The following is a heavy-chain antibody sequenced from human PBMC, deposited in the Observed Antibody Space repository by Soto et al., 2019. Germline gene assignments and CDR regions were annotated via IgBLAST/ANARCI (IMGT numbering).Heavy chain of an antibody. CDR3: ARVRGGKNDPIHTDSFDP. CDR1: GAAISTYH. CDR2: IHNSGST. J-gene: IGHJ5*02. Sequence: QVQLQESGPGLLKPSETLSLTCTVSGAAISTYHWSWIRQSPGKGLECIGYIHNSGSTNYNPSPRSRVTISLHPSKNQFSLKVTSVTAADTAVYYCARVRGGKNDPIHTDSFDPWGQGTLVTVSS. V-gene: IGHV4-59*01. D-gene: IGHD3-16*01.